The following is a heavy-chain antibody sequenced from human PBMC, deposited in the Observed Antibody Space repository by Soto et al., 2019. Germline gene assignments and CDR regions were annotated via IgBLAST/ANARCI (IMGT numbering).Heavy chain of an antibody. J-gene: IGHJ4*02. CDR1: GGTFSSYA. CDR2: IIPIFGTA. Sequence: GASVKVSCKASGGTFSSYAISWVRQAPGQGLEWMGGIIPIFGTANYAQKFQGRVTITADESTSTAYMELSSLRSEGTAVYYCARNVAYDSSGKFDYWGQGTLVTVSS. D-gene: IGHD3-22*01. CDR3: ARNVAYDSSGKFDY. V-gene: IGHV1-69*13.